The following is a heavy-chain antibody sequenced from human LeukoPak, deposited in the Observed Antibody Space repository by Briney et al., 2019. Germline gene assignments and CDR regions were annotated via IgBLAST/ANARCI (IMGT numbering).Heavy chain of an antibody. V-gene: IGHV3-23*01. Sequence: GGSLRLSCAASGFTFSSFAMSWCRRTPPKGLEWVSGISGSGDNTLYADSVKGRLTISRDNSKNTLYLEMNSLRAEDTAIYYCAKMKGHPLPKYYMDVWGQGTTVTVSS. CDR2: ISGSGDNT. CDR3: AKMKGHPLPKYYMDV. D-gene: IGHD1-26*01. J-gene: IGHJ6*01. CDR1: GFTFSSFA.